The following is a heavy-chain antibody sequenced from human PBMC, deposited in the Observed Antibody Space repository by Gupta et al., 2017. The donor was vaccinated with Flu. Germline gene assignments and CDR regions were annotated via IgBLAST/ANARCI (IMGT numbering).Heavy chain of an antibody. Sequence: QVQLVQSGAEVKEPGASVKVSCKASDYIFTDFPHYYIHWGRRTPGQGLEWMGWINPYGGNTHFAQKFKGRVTLTRYTSTNTAYMELSSLASDDTAIYTCVRVSIGWYFDYWGQGTLVTVSS. D-gene: IGHD6-19*01. J-gene: IGHJ4*02. V-gene: IGHV1-2*02. CDR1: DYIFTDFPHYY. CDR3: VRVSIGWYFDY. CDR2: INPYGGNT.